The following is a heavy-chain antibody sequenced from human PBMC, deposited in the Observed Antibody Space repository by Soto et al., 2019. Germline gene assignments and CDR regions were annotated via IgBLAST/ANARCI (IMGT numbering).Heavy chain of an antibody. V-gene: IGHV3-23*01. J-gene: IGHJ4*02. CDR3: AKAKGPLYSSSWYDY. D-gene: IGHD6-13*01. CDR1: GFTFSSYA. CDR2: ISGSGGST. Sequence: GGSLRLSCAASGFTFSSYAMSWVRQAPGKGLEWVSAISGSGGSTYYADSVKGRFTISRDNSKNTLYLQMNSLRAEDTAVYYCAKAKGPLYSSSWYDYWGQGTLVTVSS.